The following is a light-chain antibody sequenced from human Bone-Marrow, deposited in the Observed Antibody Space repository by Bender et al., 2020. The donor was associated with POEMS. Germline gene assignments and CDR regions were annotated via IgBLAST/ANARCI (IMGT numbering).Light chain of an antibody. Sequence: QPVLTQSSSASASLGSSVKLTCTLSSDYSSYMIAWHRQNPGKAPRYLMKVEGSGTYNKGSGVPDRFSGSSSGADRYLTISSLQSEDEADYHCQTWATGVGWVFGGGTKLTVL. CDR2: VEGSGTY. CDR3: QTWATGVGWV. CDR1: SDYSSYM. J-gene: IGLJ3*02. V-gene: IGLV4-60*03.